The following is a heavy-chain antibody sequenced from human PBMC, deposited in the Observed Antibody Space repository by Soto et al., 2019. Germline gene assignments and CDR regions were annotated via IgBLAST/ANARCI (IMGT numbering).Heavy chain of an antibody. CDR3: ATRSGRDAFDI. Sequence: QVQLVQSGAEVKKPGSSVKVSCKASGGTFSSYTISWVRQAPGQGLEWMGRIIPILGIANYAQKFQGRVTMTADKSTSTAYMELSSLRAEDTAVYYCATRSGRDAFDIWGQGTMVTVSS. V-gene: IGHV1-69*02. D-gene: IGHD3-10*01. J-gene: IGHJ3*02. CDR1: GGTFSSYT. CDR2: IIPILGIA.